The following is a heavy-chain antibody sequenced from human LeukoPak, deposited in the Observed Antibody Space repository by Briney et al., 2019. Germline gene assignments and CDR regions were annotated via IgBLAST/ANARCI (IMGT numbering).Heavy chain of an antibody. CDR2: IKQDGSEK. D-gene: IGHD3-22*01. CDR3: ARDHYYDSSGYIPAGDGFDI. CDR1: GFPFSSYW. Sequence: GGSLRLSCAASGFPFSSYWMSWVRQAPGKGLEWVANIKQDGSEKYYVDSVKGRFTISRDNANNSLYLQMNSLRAGDTAVYYCARDHYYDSSGYIPAGDGFDIWGQGTKVTVSS. J-gene: IGHJ3*02. V-gene: IGHV3-7*01.